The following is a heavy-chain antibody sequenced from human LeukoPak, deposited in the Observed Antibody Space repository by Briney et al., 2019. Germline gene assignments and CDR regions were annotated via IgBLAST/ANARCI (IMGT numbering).Heavy chain of an antibody. CDR2: INPKSGGT. J-gene: IGHJ4*02. V-gene: IGHV1-2*02. Sequence: ASVKVSCKASGYRFIDYYIHWVRQAPGQGLEWMGWINPKSGGTNYAQKFQGRVTVTRDTSISTAYMELSRLRSDDTAVYYCARCFDGSGSYLIDYWGQGALVTVSS. CDR3: ARCFDGSGSYLIDY. CDR1: GYRFIDYY. D-gene: IGHD3-10*01.